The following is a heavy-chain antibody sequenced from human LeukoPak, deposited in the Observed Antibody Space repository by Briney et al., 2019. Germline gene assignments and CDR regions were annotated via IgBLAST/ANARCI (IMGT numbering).Heavy chain of an antibody. V-gene: IGHV1-69*05. Sequence: SVKVSCKASGGTFSSYAISWVRQAPGQGLEWMGGIIPIFGTANYAQKFQGRVTITTDESTSTAYMELSSLRSEDTAVYYCVRVGRDGYNQYYFDYWGQGTLVTVSS. CDR3: VRVGRDGYNQYYFDY. D-gene: IGHD5-24*01. J-gene: IGHJ4*02. CDR2: IIPIFGTA. CDR1: GGTFSSYA.